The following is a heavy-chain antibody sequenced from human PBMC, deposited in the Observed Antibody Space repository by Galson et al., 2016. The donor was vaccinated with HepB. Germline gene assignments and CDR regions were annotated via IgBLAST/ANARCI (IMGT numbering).Heavy chain of an antibody. D-gene: IGHD2-15*01. CDR2: NYYSERT. CDR1: GGSISSSTYY. J-gene: IGHJ4*02. V-gene: IGHV4-39*01. CDR3: ARRGRRDGNCRPYDF. Sequence: SETLSLTCTVSGGSISSSTYYWGWIRQPPGKGLEWIGTNYYSERTYYAPSLKGRVTISEDTSKNQFSLKLNSVTAADTAVYFCARRGRRDGNCRPYDFWGLGMWVTVSS.